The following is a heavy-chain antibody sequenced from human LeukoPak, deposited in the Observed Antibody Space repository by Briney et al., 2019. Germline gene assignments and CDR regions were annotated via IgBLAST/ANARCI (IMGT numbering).Heavy chain of an antibody. Sequence: ASVKVSCKASGYTFTGYYMHWVRQAPGQGLEWMGWINPNSGGTNCAQKFQGRVTMTRDTSISTAYMELSRLRSDDTAVYYCARMAVADPFDYWGQGTLVTVSS. CDR1: GYTFTGYY. D-gene: IGHD6-19*01. V-gene: IGHV1-2*02. J-gene: IGHJ4*02. CDR3: ARMAVADPFDY. CDR2: INPNSGGT.